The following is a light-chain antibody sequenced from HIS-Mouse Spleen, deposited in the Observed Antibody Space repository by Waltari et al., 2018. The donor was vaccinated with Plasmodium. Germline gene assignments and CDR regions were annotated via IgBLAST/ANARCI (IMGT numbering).Light chain of an antibody. CDR2: EDS. CDR3: YSTDSSGNHRV. V-gene: IGLV2-8*01. Sequence: QSALTQPPSASGSPGQSVPISCTGTSSDVGGYNYVSWYQQHPGKAPKLMIYEDSKRPSGIPERFSGSSSGTMATLTISGAQVEDEADYYCYSTDSSGNHRVFGGGTKLTVL. J-gene: IGLJ3*02. CDR1: SSDVGGYNY.